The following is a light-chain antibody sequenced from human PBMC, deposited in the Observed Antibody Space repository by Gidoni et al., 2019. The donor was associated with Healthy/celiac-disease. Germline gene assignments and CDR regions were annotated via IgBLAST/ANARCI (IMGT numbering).Light chain of an antibody. V-gene: IGKV3-11*01. Sequence: ATLSCRASQSVSSYLAWYQQKPGQAPRPLIYDASNRATGIPARFSGSGSGTDFTLTISSLEPEDFAVYYCQQRSNWLTFXGXTKVEIK. CDR3: QQRSNWLT. J-gene: IGKJ4*01. CDR1: QSVSSY. CDR2: DAS.